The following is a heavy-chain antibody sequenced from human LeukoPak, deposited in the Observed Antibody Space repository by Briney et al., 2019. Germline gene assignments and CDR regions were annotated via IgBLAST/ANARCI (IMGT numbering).Heavy chain of an antibody. Sequence: GGCLRLSCAASGFTFVSYAMSWVRQVPGKGLEWVSAISGGGSDTLYSDSVKGRFTISRDNSKSTLYLQMNSLRTEDTAIYYCAKDLGGEGGSGFPGYWGRGTLVTVSS. CDR3: AKDLGGEGGSGFPGY. J-gene: IGHJ4*02. V-gene: IGHV3-23*01. CDR2: ISGGGSDT. CDR1: GFTFVSYA. D-gene: IGHD3-10*01.